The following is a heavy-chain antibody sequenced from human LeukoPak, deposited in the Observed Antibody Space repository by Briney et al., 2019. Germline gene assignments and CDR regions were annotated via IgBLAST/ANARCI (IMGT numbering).Heavy chain of an antibody. Sequence: GASVKVSFKASGYTFTSYYMHWVRQAPGQGLEWMGIINPSGGSTSYAQKFQGRVTITRDTSTSTVYMELSSLKASDTAMYYCARPRRRGNAYFDYWGQGTLVTVSS. CDR1: GYTFTSYY. CDR2: INPSGGST. D-gene: IGHD3-10*01. V-gene: IGHV1-46*01. J-gene: IGHJ4*02. CDR3: ARPRRRGNAYFDY.